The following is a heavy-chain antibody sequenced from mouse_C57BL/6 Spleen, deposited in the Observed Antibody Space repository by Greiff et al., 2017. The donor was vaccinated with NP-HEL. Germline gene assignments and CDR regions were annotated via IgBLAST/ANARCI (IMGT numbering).Heavy chain of an antibody. D-gene: IGHD2-4*01. CDR2: IDPSDSYT. CDR1: GYTFTSYW. Sequence: VQLQQPGAELVRPGTSVKLSCKASGYTFTSYWMHWVKQRPGQGLEWIGVIDPSDSYTNYNQKFKGKATLTVDTSSSTAYMQLSSLTSEDSAVYYCARGSYDYDRRYAMDYWGQGTSVTVSS. J-gene: IGHJ4*01. V-gene: IGHV1-59*01. CDR3: ARGSYDYDRRYAMDY.